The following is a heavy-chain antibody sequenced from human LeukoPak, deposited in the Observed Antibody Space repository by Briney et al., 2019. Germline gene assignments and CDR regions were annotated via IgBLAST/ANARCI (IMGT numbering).Heavy chain of an antibody. CDR1: GFTVSSNY. V-gene: IGHV3-53*01. CDR3: ARVNWGRGIDY. J-gene: IGHJ4*02. Sequence: GGSLRLSCAASGFTVSSNYMSWVRQAPGKGLEWVSVIYSGGSTYYADSVKGRFTISRDNSKNTLYLQMNSLRAEDTAVYYCARVNWGRGIDYWGRGTLVTVSS. CDR2: IYSGGST. D-gene: IGHD7-27*01.